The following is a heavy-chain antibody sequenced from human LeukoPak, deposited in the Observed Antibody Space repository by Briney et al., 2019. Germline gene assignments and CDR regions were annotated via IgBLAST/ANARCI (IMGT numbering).Heavy chain of an antibody. V-gene: IGHV4-4*02. J-gene: IGHJ4*02. CDR2: IYHSGST. CDR1: GGSISSSNW. Sequence: SETLSLTCAVSGGSISSSNWWSWVRQPPGKGLEWIGEIYHSGSTNYNPSLKSRVTISVDKSKNQFSLKLSSVTDADTAVYYCASTYGSGSYKNDYWGQGTLVTVSS. D-gene: IGHD3-10*01. CDR3: ASTYGSGSYKNDY.